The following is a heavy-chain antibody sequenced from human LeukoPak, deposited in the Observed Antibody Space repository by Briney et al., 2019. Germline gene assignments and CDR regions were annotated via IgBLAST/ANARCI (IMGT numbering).Heavy chain of an antibody. CDR3: ARVAWTVTTLRDYYYMDV. CDR1: GFTFSSYA. Sequence: AGGSLRLSCAASGFTFSSYAMHWVRQAPGKGLEYVSAISSNGGSTYYANSVKGRFTISRDNSKNTLYLQMGSLRAEDMAVYYCARVAWTVTTLRDYYYMDVWGKGTTVTVSS. J-gene: IGHJ6*03. D-gene: IGHD4-17*01. V-gene: IGHV3-64*01. CDR2: ISSNGGST.